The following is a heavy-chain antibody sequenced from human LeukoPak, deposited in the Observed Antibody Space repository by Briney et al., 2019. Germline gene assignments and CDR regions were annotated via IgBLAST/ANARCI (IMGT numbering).Heavy chain of an antibody. D-gene: IGHD2-2*02. CDR3: ARPSFHCSSTSCYTGYGMDV. CDR1: GYTFTSYG. V-gene: IGHV1-18*04. CDR2: ISAYNGNT. J-gene: IGHJ6*02. Sequence: ASVKVSCKASGYTFTSYGISWVRQAPGQGLEWMGWISAYNGNTNHAQKLQGRVTMTTGTSTSTAYMELRSLRSDDTAVYYCARPSFHCSSTSCYTGYGMDVWGQGTTVTVSS.